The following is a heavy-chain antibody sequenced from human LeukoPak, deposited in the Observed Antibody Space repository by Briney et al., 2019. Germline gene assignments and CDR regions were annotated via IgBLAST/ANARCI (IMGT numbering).Heavy chain of an antibody. J-gene: IGHJ5*02. Sequence: SETLSLTCTVSGGSISSYYWSWIRQPPGKGLEWIGYIYYSGSTNYNPSLRSRVTISVDTSKNQFSLKLSSVTAADTAVYYCAREGATFDPWGQGTLSPSPQ. CDR3: AREGATFDP. CDR2: IYYSGST. CDR1: GGSISSYY. D-gene: IGHD1-26*01. V-gene: IGHV4-59*01.